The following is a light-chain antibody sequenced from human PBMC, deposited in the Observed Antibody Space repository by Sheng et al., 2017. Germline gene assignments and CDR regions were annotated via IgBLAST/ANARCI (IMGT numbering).Light chain of an antibody. J-gene: IGKJ2*01. Sequence: DIQMTQSPSSLSASVGDRVTITCRASQSISSYLNWYQQKPRERTPNAPDLCCIQFVKVGSRSRFSGSGSGTDFTLTISSLQPEDLSTYYCQQSYRPLRTLVQGPKLEDQT. CDR2: CI. V-gene: IGKV1-39*01. CDR1: QSISSY. CDR3: QQSYRPLRT.